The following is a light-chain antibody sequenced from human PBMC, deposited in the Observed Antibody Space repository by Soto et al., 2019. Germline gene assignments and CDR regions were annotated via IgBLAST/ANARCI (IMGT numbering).Light chain of an antibody. CDR3: QHYSTAWA. Sequence: DIQMTQSPSTLSSSVGDRVTITCRASQSISTGLAWYQQKPGKAPNLLIYDASTLESGVPSRFSGSGSGTEFTLTISCLQPDDFATYYCQHYSTAWAFGQGTKVDIK. CDR2: DAS. CDR1: QSISTG. V-gene: IGKV1-5*01. J-gene: IGKJ1*01.